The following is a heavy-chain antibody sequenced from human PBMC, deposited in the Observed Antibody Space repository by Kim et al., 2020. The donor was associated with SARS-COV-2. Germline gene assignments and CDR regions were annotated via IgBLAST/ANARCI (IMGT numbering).Heavy chain of an antibody. D-gene: IGHD5-18*01. CDR3: ARGGGYSYGALDY. J-gene: IGHJ4*02. V-gene: IGHV4-34*01. Sequence: NHNPPIKSRVTISVDTAKNQCSLKLSSVTAADTAVYYCARGGGYSYGALDYWGQGTLVTVSS.